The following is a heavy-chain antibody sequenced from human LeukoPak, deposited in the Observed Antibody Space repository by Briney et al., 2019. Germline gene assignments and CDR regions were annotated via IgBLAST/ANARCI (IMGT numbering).Heavy chain of an antibody. CDR2: IKQDGSEK. V-gene: IGHV3-7*01. CDR3: ARDSGWNDEVY. D-gene: IGHD1-1*01. Sequence: GGSLRLSCAASGFTFRSYWMSWVREAPGKGLEWVANIKQDGSEKYYVDSVKGRFTISRDNAKNSLYLQMNSLRAEDTAVYYCARDSGWNDEVYWGQGTLVTVSS. J-gene: IGHJ4*02. CDR1: GFTFRSYW.